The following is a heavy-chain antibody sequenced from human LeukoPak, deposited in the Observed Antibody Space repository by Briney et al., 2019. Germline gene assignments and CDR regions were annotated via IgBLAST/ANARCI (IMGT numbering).Heavy chain of an antibody. CDR1: GFSLSTSGLC. J-gene: IGHJ4*02. D-gene: IGHD3-22*01. Sequence: RESGPALVKPTQTLTLTCTFSGFSLSTSGLCVSWIRQPPGKALEWLARIDWDDDKYYSTSLKTRLTIPKDTSKNQVVLTMTNMDPVDTATYYCARIPRYDSSGYFDYWGQGTLVTVSS. CDR2: IDWDDDK. CDR3: ARIPRYDSSGYFDY. V-gene: IGHV2-70*11.